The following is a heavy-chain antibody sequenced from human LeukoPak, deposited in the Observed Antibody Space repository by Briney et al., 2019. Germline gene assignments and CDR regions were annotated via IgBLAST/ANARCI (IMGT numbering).Heavy chain of an antibody. J-gene: IGHJ1*01. CDR1: GFTFSSYS. V-gene: IGHV3-21*01. Sequence: GGSLRLSCAASGFTFSSYSMNWVRQAPGKGLEWVSLISSGSSHIYYADSVKGRFTISRDNAKNSLYLQMNSLRVDDTAVYYCGTYSINNAREFQYWGQGTLVTVPS. CDR2: ISSGSSHI. D-gene: IGHD4-11*01. CDR3: GTYSINNAREFQY.